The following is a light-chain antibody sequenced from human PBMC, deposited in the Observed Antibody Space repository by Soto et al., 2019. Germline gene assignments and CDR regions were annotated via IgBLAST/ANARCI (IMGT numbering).Light chain of an antibody. J-gene: IGLJ2*01. CDR2: EDN. CDR3: QSYGSSNHGVV. V-gene: IGLV6-57*01. Sequence: NFMLTQPHSVSECPGKTVTISCTRSSGSIASNYVQWYQQRPGSFPTTVIYEDNQRPSGVPDRFSGSIDSSSNSASLTISGLKTEDEADYCCQSYGSSNHGVVVGGGTKLTVL. CDR1: SGSIASNY.